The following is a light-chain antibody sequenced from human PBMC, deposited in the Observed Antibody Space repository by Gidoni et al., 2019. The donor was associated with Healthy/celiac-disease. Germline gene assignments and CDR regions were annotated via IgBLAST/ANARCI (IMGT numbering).Light chain of an antibody. CDR2: GAS. CDR3: QQYGSSPT. Sequence: ELVLTQSPGTLSLSPGERATLACRASPSVSSSYLAWYQQKPDQAPKLLIYGASSRATGIPDRFSGSGSGTDFTLTISRLVAEDFAVYYCQQYGSSPTFGQGTKVEIK. CDR1: PSVSSSY. V-gene: IGKV3-20*01. J-gene: IGKJ1*01.